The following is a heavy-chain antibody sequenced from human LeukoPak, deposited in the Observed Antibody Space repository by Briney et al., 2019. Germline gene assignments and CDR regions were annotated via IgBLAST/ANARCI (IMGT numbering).Heavy chain of an antibody. V-gene: IGHV3-30-3*01. J-gene: IGHJ6*02. D-gene: IGHD1-26*01. Sequence: PGGSLRLSCAASGFTFSSYAMHWVRQAPGKGLEWVAVISYDGSNKYYADSVKGRFTISRDNSKNTLYLQMNSLRAEDTAVYYCARGGAGAPYYYGMDVWGQGTTVTVSS. CDR3: ARGGAGAPYYYGMDV. CDR2: ISYDGSNK. CDR1: GFTFSSYA.